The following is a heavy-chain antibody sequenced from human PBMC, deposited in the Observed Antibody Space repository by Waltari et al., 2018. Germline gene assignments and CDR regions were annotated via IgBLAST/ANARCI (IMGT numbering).Heavy chain of an antibody. CDR2: ISSSGSTI. D-gene: IGHD1-7*01. Sequence: EVQLVESGGGLVQPGGSLRLSCAASGFTFSSYEMNWVRQAPGKGLEWVSYISSSGSTIYYADSVKGRFTISRDNAKNSLYLQMNSLRAEDTAVYYCARVTTGTTYRWGYWGQGTLVTVSS. J-gene: IGHJ4*02. CDR1: GFTFSSYE. V-gene: IGHV3-48*03. CDR3: ARVTTGTTYRWGY.